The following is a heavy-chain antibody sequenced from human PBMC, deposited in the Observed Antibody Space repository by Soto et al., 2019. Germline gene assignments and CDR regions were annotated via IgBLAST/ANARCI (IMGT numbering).Heavy chain of an antibody. CDR3: ARESYYGMDV. V-gene: IGHV3-74*01. J-gene: IGHJ6*02. CDR1: GFTFSRHW. CDR2: INPDASRT. Sequence: EVQLVESGGGLVQPGGSLRLSCAGTGFTFSRHWMHWVRQAPGKGLVWVSRINPDASRTTYADSVKGRFAISRDNAKNTLYLQMNGLRAEDTAVYYCARESYYGMDVWGQGPTVTVSS.